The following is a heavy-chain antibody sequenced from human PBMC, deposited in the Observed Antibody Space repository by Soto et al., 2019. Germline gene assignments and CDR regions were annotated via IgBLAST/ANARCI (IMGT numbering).Heavy chain of an antibody. CDR3: AREIGYYDSSGYYYYYYGMDV. CDR2: IYYSGST. D-gene: IGHD3-22*01. CDR1: GGSISSGGYY. Sequence: SETLSLTCTVSGGSISSGGYYWSWIRQHPGKGLEWIGYIYYSGSTYYNPSLKSRVTISVDTSKNQFSLKLSSVTAADTAVYYCAREIGYYDSSGYYYYYYGMDVWGQGTTVTVSS. J-gene: IGHJ6*02. V-gene: IGHV4-31*03.